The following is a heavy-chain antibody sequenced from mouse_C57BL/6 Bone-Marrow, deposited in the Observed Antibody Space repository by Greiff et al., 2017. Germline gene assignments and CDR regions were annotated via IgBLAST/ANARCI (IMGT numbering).Heavy chain of an antibody. J-gene: IGHJ1*03. Sequence: VQLQQSGAELVRPGASVKLSCTASGFNIKDDYMHWVKQRPEQGLEWIGGIDPENGDTEYASKFQGKATITADTSSNTAYLQLSSLTSEDTAVYYCTTGYYDVWGTGTTVTVSS. CDR1: GFNIKDDY. CDR3: TTGYYDV. CDR2: IDPENGDT. V-gene: IGHV14-4*01.